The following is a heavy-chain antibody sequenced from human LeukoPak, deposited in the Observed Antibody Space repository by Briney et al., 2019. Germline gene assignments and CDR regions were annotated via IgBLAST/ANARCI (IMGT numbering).Heavy chain of an antibody. CDR3: ARARFSWYDSSEYYFDY. J-gene: IGHJ4*02. D-gene: IGHD3-22*01. CDR2: ISYDGSNK. V-gene: IGHV3-30-3*01. CDR1: GFTFSSYA. Sequence: TGGSLRLSCAASGFTFSSYAMHWVRQAPGKGLEWVAVISYDGSNKYYADSVKGRFTISRDNSKNTLYLQMNSLRAEDTAVYYCARARFSWYDSSEYYFDYWGQGTLVTVSS.